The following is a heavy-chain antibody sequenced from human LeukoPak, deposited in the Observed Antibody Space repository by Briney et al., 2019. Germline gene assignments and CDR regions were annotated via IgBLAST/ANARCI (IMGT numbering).Heavy chain of an antibody. CDR3: ARGYYDILTGYYTNDAFDI. D-gene: IGHD3-9*01. J-gene: IGHJ3*02. CDR2: IYSGGST. Sequence: GGSLRLSCAASGFTLSSYWMSWVRQAPGKGLEWVSVIYSGGSTYYADSVKGRFTISRHNSKNTLYLQMNSLRAEDTAVYYCARGYYDILTGYYTNDAFDIWGQGTMVTVSS. CDR1: GFTLSSYW. V-gene: IGHV3-53*04.